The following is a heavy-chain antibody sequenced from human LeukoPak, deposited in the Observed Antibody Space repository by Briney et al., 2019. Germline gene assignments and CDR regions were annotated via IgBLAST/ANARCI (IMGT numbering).Heavy chain of an antibody. V-gene: IGHV1-18*01. D-gene: IGHD1-14*01. CDR3: ARVYNSYYYYMDV. CDR1: GYTFDIYG. J-gene: IGHJ6*03. CDR2: IATYNGKT. Sequence: GASVKVSCKASGYTFDIYGIAWVRQAPGQGLEWMGWIATYNGKTDYAQNLQGGVTMTTDLSTGTAYMELRSLRSDDTAVYYCARVYNSYYYYMDVWGKGTPVTVSS.